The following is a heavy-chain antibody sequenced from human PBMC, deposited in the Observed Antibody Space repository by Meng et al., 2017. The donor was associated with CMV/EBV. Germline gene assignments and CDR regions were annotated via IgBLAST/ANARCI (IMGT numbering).Heavy chain of an antibody. CDR2: INPSGGST. D-gene: IGHD6-6*01. J-gene: IGHJ5*02. CDR3: AREEGIAARSDWFDP. CDR1: GYTFTSYY. Sequence: HVQLGQSGAEAKKPGPSVKVSCKASGYTFTSYYMHWVRQAPGQGLEWMGIINPSGGSTSYAQKFQGRVTMTRDTSTSTVYMELSSLRSEDTAVYYCAREEGIAARSDWFDPWGQGTLVTVFS. V-gene: IGHV1-46*01.